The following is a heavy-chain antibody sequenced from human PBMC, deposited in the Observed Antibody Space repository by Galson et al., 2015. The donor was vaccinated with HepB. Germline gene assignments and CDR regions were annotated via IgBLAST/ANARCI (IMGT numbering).Heavy chain of an antibody. CDR2: INPNSGGT. Sequence: SVNVSCKASGYTFTGYYMHWVRQAPGQGLEWMGWINPNSGGTNYAQKFQGGVTMTRDTSISTAYMELSRLRSDDTAVYYCARALGSGPWGREPQFDYWGQGTLVTVSS. D-gene: IGHD6-19*01. J-gene: IGHJ4*02. CDR3: ARALGSGPWGREPQFDY. V-gene: IGHV1-2*02. CDR1: GYTFTGYY.